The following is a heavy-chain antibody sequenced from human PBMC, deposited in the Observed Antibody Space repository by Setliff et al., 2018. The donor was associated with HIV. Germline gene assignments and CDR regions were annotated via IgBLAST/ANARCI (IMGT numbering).Heavy chain of an antibody. CDR3: ARDDGSGRHLLDD. V-gene: IGHV4-61*02. D-gene: IGHD3-10*01. J-gene: IGHJ4*02. Sequence: PSETLSLTCTVSVGSISSGSYYWSWIRQPAGKGLEWIGRIYTNGRSNFNPSLKSRVSISLDTSKNQISLNLSSVTAADTAVYYCARDDGSGRHLLDDWGQGTLVTVSS. CDR2: IYTNGRS. CDR1: VGSISSGSYY.